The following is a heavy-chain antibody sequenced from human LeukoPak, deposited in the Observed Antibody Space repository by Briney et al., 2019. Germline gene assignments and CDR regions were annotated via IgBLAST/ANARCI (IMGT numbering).Heavy chain of an antibody. Sequence: SGGSLRLSCAASGFTFSSYGMSWVHQAPGKGLEWVSAISGSGGSTYYADSVKGRFTISRDNSKNTLYLQMNSLRAEDTAVYYCAKKSRGSGSYYGDYWGQGMLVTVSS. CDR3: AKKSRGSGSYYGDY. CDR2: ISGSGGST. J-gene: IGHJ4*02. D-gene: IGHD3-10*01. CDR1: GFTFSSYG. V-gene: IGHV3-23*01.